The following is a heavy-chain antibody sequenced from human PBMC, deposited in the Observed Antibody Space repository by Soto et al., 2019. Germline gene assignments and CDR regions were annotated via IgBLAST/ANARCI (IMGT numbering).Heavy chain of an antibody. CDR3: ARSRGGYFDY. CDR2: MYNTGST. CDR1: GGSISRYY. D-gene: IGHD3-22*01. V-gene: IGHV4-59*01. Sequence: SETLSLTCTVSGGSISRYYWSWIRQPPGKGLEWIGYMYNTGSTVYNPSFKSRVTISVDTSKNQFSLKLNSVTAADTAVYYCARSRGGYFDYWGQGTLVTVSS. J-gene: IGHJ4*02.